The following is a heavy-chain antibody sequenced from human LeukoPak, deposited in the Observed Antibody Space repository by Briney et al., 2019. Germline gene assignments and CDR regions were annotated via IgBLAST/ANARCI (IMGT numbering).Heavy chain of an antibody. J-gene: IGHJ5*02. Sequence: ASVKVSCKASGYTFTVYYMHWVRQAPGQGLEWMGWINPNSGDTNYAQNFQGRVTMTRDTSVSTAYMELSRLRSDDTAVYYCARVLGPRDWFDPWGQGTLVTVSS. D-gene: IGHD1-26*01. CDR3: ARVLGPRDWFDP. CDR1: GYTFTVYY. V-gene: IGHV1-2*02. CDR2: INPNSGDT.